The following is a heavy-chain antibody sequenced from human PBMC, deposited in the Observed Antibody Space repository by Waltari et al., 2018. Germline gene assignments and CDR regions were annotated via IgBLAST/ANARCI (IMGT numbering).Heavy chain of an antibody. Sequence: QVQLQQWGAGLLKPSETLSLSCGVSGGSFSGYYWNWIRQPPGKGLGWIGEITHSGSTNYNPSLKSRLTISVDSSKNQFALKLNSVTAADTAVYYCARSYGGAIRNFDYWGQGILVTVSS. CDR3: ARSYGGAIRNFDY. J-gene: IGHJ4*02. CDR2: ITHSGST. D-gene: IGHD3-10*01. V-gene: IGHV4-34*01. CDR1: GGSFSGYY.